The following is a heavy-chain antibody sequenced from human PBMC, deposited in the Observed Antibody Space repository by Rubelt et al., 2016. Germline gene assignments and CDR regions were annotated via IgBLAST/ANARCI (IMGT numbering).Heavy chain of an antibody. CDR3: ATNDYGGNSVVY. V-gene: IGHV3-48*03. CDR2: ISSSGSTI. CDR1: GFTFSNYE. J-gene: IGHJ4*02. D-gene: IGHD4-23*01. Sequence: EVQLVESGGGLVQPGGSLRLSCAASGFTFSNYEMNWVRQAPGKGLEWVSYISSSGSTISYADVVKGRFTSSRDNAKNSLYLQMNSLRAEDTAVYYCATNDYGGNSVVYWGQGTLVTVSS.